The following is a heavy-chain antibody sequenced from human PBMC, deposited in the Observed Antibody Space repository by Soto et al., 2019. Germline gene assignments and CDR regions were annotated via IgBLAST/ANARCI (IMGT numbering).Heavy chain of an antibody. CDR3: ARGYCGGDCYSDYYYGMDV. D-gene: IGHD2-21*02. V-gene: IGHV1-3*01. Sequence: ASVKVSCKASGYTFTSYGISWVRQAPGQRLEWMGWINAGNGNTKYSQKFQGRVTITRDTSASTAYMELSSLRSEDTAVYYCARGYCGGDCYSDYYYGMDVWGQGTTVTVSS. J-gene: IGHJ6*02. CDR2: INAGNGNT. CDR1: GYTFTSYG.